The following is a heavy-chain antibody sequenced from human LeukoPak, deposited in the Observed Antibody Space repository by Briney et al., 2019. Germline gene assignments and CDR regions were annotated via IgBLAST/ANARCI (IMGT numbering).Heavy chain of an antibody. CDR3: RTDRYGDYGDYIDY. V-gene: IGHV1-69*04. CDR2: IIPILGIA. J-gene: IGHJ4*02. CDR1: GGTFSSYA. D-gene: IGHD4-17*01. Sequence: SVKVSCKASGGTFSSYAISWVRQAPGQGLEWMGRIIPILGIANYAQKFQGRVTITADKSTSTAYMELSSLRSEDTAVYYCRTDRYGDYGDYIDYWGQGTLVTVSS.